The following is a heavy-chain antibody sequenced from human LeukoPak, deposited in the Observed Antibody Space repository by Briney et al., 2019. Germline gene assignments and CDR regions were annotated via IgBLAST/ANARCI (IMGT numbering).Heavy chain of an antibody. Sequence: SETLSLTCTVSGGSMSGQSWSWIRQLPGKGLEWIGFIYYTGSTYYNPSLKSRVTISVDTSKNQFSLKLNSVTAADTAVYYCARDPLTNPGLYYFDYWGQGTLVTVSS. CDR3: ARDPLTNPGLYYFDY. CDR1: GGSMSGQS. J-gene: IGHJ4*02. V-gene: IGHV4-59*11. D-gene: IGHD1-14*01. CDR2: IYYTGST.